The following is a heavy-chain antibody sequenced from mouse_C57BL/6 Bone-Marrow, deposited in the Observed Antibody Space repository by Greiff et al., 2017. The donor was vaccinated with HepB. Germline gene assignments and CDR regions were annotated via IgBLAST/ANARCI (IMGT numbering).Heavy chain of an antibody. CDR1: GYTFTSYW. V-gene: IGHV1-72*01. J-gene: IGHJ1*03. CDR2: IDPTSGGT. D-gene: IGHD1-1*01. Sequence: QVQLQQPGAELVKPGASVKLSCKASGYTFTSYWMHWVKQRPGRGLEWIGRIDPTSGGTKYNEKFKSKATLTVDKPSSTAYMQLSSLTSEDSAVYYCARFTTVGGNWYFDVWGTGTTVTVSS. CDR3: ARFTTVGGNWYFDV.